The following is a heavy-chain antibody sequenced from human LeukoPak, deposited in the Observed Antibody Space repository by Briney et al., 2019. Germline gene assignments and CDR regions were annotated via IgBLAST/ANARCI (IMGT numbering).Heavy chain of an antibody. CDR2: SHPGDSDT. Sequence: GESVKISCKASGYSFTNSWIVWVRQLPGKGLEWMGISHPGDSDTRYSPSFQGQVTISADRSTSTAYLQWSSLKASDTATYYCARLLNIAASNFDLWGLGTLVSVSS. CDR1: GYSFTNSW. CDR3: ARLLNIAASNFDL. V-gene: IGHV5-51*01. J-gene: IGHJ4*02. D-gene: IGHD6-13*01.